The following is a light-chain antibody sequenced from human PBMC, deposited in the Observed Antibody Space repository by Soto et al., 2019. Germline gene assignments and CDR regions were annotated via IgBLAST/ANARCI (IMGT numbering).Light chain of an antibody. CDR2: AAS. CDR3: QQYHSTPLT. V-gene: IGKV1-39*01. Sequence: TQMTQSPLSLSASVGEKIIITCRASRDVGSDVSWYQQKPGQAPKLVIYAASNLYTGVPSRFSGSGFGTDFTLTISSLQPEDFATYYCQQYHSTPLTFGEGPRWIS. J-gene: IGKJ4*01. CDR1: RDVGSD.